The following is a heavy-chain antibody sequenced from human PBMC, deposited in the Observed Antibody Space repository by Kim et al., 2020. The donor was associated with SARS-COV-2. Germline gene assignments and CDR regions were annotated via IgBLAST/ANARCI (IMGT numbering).Heavy chain of an antibody. Sequence: GGSLRLSCAASGFTFSNYWMSWVRQAPGKGLEWVANIKKDGSEKYYVDSVKGRFTISRDNAENSIYLQMNSLRAEDTAVYYCARTQGVAPPRFIDYWGQG. CDR3: ARTQGVAPPRFIDY. CDR2: IKKDGSEK. V-gene: IGHV3-7*01. J-gene: IGHJ4*02. CDR1: GFTFSNYW. D-gene: IGHD2-15*01.